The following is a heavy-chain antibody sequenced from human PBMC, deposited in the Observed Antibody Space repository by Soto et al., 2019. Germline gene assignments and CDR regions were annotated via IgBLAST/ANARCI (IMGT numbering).Heavy chain of an antibody. V-gene: IGHV1-2*04. J-gene: IGHJ6*02. D-gene: IGHD6-19*01. Sequence: QVQLVQSGAEVKKPGASVKVSCKASGYTFTGYYMHWVRQAPGQGLEWMGWINPNSGGTNYAQKFQGWVTMTRDTSISTAYMELSRLRSDDTAVYYCARENGWGGWYLNPYYYGMDVWGQGTTVTVSS. CDR1: GYTFTGYY. CDR3: ARENGWGGWYLNPYYYGMDV. CDR2: INPNSGGT.